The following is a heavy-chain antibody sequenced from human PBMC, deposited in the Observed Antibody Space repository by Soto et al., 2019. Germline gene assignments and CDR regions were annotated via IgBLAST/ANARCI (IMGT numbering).Heavy chain of an antibody. V-gene: IGHV3-30*18. CDR2: MSYDGTNE. CDR3: GKDLHHSSGYFFTVRLNAMDV. CDR1: GFTLSSYA. J-gene: IGHJ6*01. D-gene: IGHD3-22*01. Sequence: GGSLRLSCAASGFTLSSYAMQWVRQAPGKGLEWVALMSYDGTNEYYADSVKGRFTISRDNSKNTLFLQINSLRAEDTAVYYCGKDLHHSSGYFFTVRLNAMDVWGQGTTVTVSS.